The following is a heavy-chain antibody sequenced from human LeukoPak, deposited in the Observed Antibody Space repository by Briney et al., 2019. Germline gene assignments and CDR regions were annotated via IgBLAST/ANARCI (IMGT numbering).Heavy chain of an antibody. Sequence: GGSLRLSCAASGFTFSSYAMHWVRQAPGKGLEWVTFIQYDGNNKYYADSVKGRFTISRDNSKNTLYLQMNSLRAEDTAVYYCARTYYDYVWGSDYFDYWGQGTLVTVSS. CDR2: IQYDGNNK. J-gene: IGHJ4*02. V-gene: IGHV3-30*02. CDR3: ARTYYDYVWGSDYFDY. D-gene: IGHD3-16*01. CDR1: GFTFSSYA.